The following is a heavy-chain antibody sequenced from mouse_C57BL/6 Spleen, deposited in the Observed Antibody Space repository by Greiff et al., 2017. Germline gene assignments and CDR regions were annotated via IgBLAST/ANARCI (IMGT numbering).Heavy chain of an antibody. CDR3: ARGGYSKRGLDFDY. D-gene: IGHD2-5*01. Sequence: VQLQQPGAELVRPGTSVKLSCKASGYTFTSYWMHWVKQRPGQGLEWIGVIDPSDSYTNYNQKFKGKATLTVDTSSSTAYMQLSSLTSEDSAVYYCARGGYSKRGLDFDYWGQGTTLTVSS. CDR2: IDPSDSYT. CDR1: GYTFTSYW. V-gene: IGHV1-59*01. J-gene: IGHJ2*01.